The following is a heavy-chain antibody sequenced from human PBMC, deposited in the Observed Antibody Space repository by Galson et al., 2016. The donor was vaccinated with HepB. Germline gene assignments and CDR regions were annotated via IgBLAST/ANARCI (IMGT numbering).Heavy chain of an antibody. D-gene: IGHD1-26*01. CDR1: GFTFSDYW. CDR2: IKHDGSQK. J-gene: IGHJ4*02. V-gene: IGHV3-7*02. Sequence: SLRLSCAVSGFTFSDYWMSWVRQAPGKGLEWVANIKHDGSQKTYVDSVKGRFTISRDNAKNSLYLQMNSLRDEDTAVYYCARGVRGSEDYWGQGTLVTVSS. CDR3: ARGVRGSEDY.